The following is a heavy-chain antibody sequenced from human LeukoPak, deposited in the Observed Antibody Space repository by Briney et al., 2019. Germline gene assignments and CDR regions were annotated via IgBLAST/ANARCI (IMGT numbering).Heavy chain of an antibody. CDR2: IHYSGST. V-gene: IGHV4-59*01. CDR1: GVSISTDY. CDR3: ARDAGATAY. Sequence: SETLSLTCTVSGVSISTDYWTWVRQPPGKRLEWIGYIHYSGSTTYNPSLQSRVTISIGTSKNQFSLRLTSVTSADTAVYYCARDAGATAYWGQGALVTVSS. D-gene: IGHD4/OR15-4a*01. J-gene: IGHJ4*02.